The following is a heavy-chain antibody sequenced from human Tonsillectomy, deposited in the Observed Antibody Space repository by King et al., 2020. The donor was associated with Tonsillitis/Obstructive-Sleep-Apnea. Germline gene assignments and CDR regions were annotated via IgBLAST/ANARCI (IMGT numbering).Heavy chain of an antibody. D-gene: IGHD6-13*01. V-gene: IGHV3-9*01. CDR2: ISRNSGSI. CDR1: GVNFNEYA. J-gene: IGHJ5*02. Sequence: DVQLVESGGGLVQPGRSLRLSCAASGVNFNEYAMHWVRQVPGEGLEWVSGISRNSGSIGYVDSVKGRFIISRDNAKNSLYLQMNSLRAEDTAFYFCAKDTRGWVSSPNWFDTWGQATLVTVSS. CDR3: AKDTRGWVSSPNWFDT.